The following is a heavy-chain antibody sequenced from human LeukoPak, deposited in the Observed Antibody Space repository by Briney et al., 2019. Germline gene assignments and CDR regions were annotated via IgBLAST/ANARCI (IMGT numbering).Heavy chain of an antibody. V-gene: IGHV3-64D*06. CDR2: ISSNGGST. CDR3: VKRGDIVVVPAAIKRRGYFDY. Sequence: PGGSLRLSCAASGFTFSSYAMHWVRQAPGKGLEYVSAISSNGGSTYYADSVKGRFTISRDNSKNTLYLQMCSLRAEDTAVYYCVKRGDIVVVPAAIKRRGYFDYWGQGTLVTVSS. D-gene: IGHD2-2*01. CDR1: GFTFSSYA. J-gene: IGHJ4*02.